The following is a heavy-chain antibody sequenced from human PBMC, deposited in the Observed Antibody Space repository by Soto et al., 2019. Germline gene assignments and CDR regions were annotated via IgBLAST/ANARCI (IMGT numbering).Heavy chain of an antibody. J-gene: IGHJ6*02. V-gene: IGHV3-73*01. D-gene: IGHD2-15*01. Sequence: EVQLVESGGGLVQPGGSLKVSCAASGFTFSGSAMHWVRQASGKGLEWVGRIGSKANNYATAYAASVKGRFTISRDDSKNTAYLQMNSLQTEDTAIYYCTRPFDCSGGSCYSGWYYYYGMDVWGQGTTVTVSS. CDR1: GFTFSGSA. CDR3: TRPFDCSGGSCYSGWYYYYGMDV. CDR2: IGSKANNYAT.